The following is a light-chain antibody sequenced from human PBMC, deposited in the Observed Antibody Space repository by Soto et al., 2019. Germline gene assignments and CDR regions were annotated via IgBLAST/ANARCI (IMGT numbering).Light chain of an antibody. CDR3: QQAASFPIT. CDR2: TAS. J-gene: IGKJ5*01. Sequence: DIQMTQSPSTLSASVGDRVTITCRASQSISNWLAWYQQKPGKAPNLRIYTASSLQSGVPSRFSGSGSGTDFTLTINGLQPEDFATYYCQQAASFPITFGQGTRLEIK. V-gene: IGKV1-12*01. CDR1: QSISNW.